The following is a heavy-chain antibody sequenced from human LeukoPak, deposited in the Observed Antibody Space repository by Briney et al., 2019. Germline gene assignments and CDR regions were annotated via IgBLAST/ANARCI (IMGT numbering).Heavy chain of an antibody. CDR2: IWYDGSNK. V-gene: IGHV3-33*01. CDR3: ARDPSTAMVIIDY. D-gene: IGHD5-18*01. CDR1: GFTFSNYG. Sequence: PGRPLRLSCAASGFTFSNYGMHWVRQAPGKGLEWVAVIWYDGSNKYYADSVKGRFTISRDNSKNMLYLQMNSLRAEDSAVYYCARDPSTAMVIIDYWGQGTLVTVSS. J-gene: IGHJ4*02.